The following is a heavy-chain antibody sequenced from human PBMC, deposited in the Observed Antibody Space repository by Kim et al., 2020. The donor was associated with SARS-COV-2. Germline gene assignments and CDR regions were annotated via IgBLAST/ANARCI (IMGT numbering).Heavy chain of an antibody. Sequence: SETLSLTCTVSGGSISSGGYYWSWIRQHPGKGLESIGYIYYSGSTYYNPSLKSRVTISVDTSKNQFSLKLSSVTAADTAVYYCARAPRGGVITFGGVISGGFDYWGQGTLVTVSS. CDR3: ARAPRGGVITFGGVISGGFDY. D-gene: IGHD3-16*02. J-gene: IGHJ4*02. V-gene: IGHV4-31*03. CDR2: IYYSGST. CDR1: GGSISSGGYY.